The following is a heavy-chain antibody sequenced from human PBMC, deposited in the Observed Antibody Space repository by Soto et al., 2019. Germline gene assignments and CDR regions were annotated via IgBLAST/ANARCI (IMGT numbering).Heavy chain of an antibody. D-gene: IGHD2-2*01. J-gene: IGHJ4*02. CDR1: GFTFTSYW. CDR3: AKHEGYCSTTTCSNFDY. Sequence: GEPLKISCKGSGFTFTSYWIAWVRQMPGKGLEWMGIIYPGDSDSSYSPSFQGQVTISADKSINTAYLHWSSLKASDTAIYYCAKHEGYCSTTTCSNFDYWGQGTLVTVSS. CDR2: IYPGDSDS. V-gene: IGHV5-51*01.